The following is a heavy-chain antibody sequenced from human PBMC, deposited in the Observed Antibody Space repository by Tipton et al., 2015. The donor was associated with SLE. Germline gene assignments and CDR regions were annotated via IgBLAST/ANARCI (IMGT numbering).Heavy chain of an antibody. J-gene: IGHJ4*02. Sequence: TLSLTCAVYGGSFSDYFWSWIRQPPGKGLEWIGEINHSETTNYNASLKSRVTISIDTSKNQFSLKLNSVTVADTAVYYCARGRGMITYGGVFADWGQGTLVTVSS. D-gene: IGHD3-16*02. CDR2: INHSETT. V-gene: IGHV4-34*01. CDR3: ARGRGMITYGGVFAD. CDR1: GGSFSDYF.